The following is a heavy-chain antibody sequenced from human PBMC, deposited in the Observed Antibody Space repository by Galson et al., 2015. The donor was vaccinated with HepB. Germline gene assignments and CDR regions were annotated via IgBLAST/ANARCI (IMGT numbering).Heavy chain of an antibody. J-gene: IGHJ2*01. D-gene: IGHD2-8*01. V-gene: IGHV1-2*02. Sequence: SVKVSCKASGYTFTAYYMHWVRQAPGQGLEWMGWINPNSGVTDYAQNFQGRVTMTRDTSISTAYMEVISLRSDDTAVYYCARRGPRGMVPLWYFDLWGRGTLVTVSS. CDR1: GYTFTAYY. CDR3: ARRGPRGMVPLWYFDL. CDR2: INPNSGVT.